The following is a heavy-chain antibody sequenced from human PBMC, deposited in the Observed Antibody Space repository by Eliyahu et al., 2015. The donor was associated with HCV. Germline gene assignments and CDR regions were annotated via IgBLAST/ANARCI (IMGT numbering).Heavy chain of an antibody. CDR1: XFXFSXYA. J-gene: IGHJ4*02. Sequence: EVQLLESGGXLVQPGGSLRLSCAAXXFXFSXYAMSWVRQAPGXELEWVSGIDGSGGSTYYADSVKGRFTISRDNXKNTLYLQMNSLRAEDTAVFYCAKETPNNWELIFPFDYWGQGTLVTVSS. V-gene: IGHV3-23*01. CDR2: IDGSGGST. D-gene: IGHD1-26*01. CDR3: AKETPNNWELIFPFDY.